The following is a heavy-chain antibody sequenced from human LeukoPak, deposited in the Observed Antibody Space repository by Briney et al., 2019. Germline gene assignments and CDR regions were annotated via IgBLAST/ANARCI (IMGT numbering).Heavy chain of an antibody. CDR3: ARAPGLYYYYGMDV. Sequence: PSETLSLTCAVSGGSISSGGYSWSWLRQPPGKGLEWIVYIYHSGSTYYNPSLKSRVTISVDRSKNQFSLKLSSVTAADTAVYYCARAPGLYYYYGMDVWGQGTTVTVSS. CDR2: IYHSGST. CDR1: GGSISSGGYS. J-gene: IGHJ6*02. V-gene: IGHV4-30-2*01.